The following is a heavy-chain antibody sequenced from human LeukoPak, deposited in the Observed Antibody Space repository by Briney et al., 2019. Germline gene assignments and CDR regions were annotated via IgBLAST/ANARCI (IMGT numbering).Heavy chain of an antibody. CDR2: INAYNGNT. J-gene: IGHJ5*02. CDR3: ARGAEYCSGGSCYWDWFDP. CDR1: GYTFTSYG. Sequence: GASVKVSCKASGYTFTSYGISWVRQAPGQGLEWMGWINAYNGNTNYAQKLQGRVTMTTDTSTSTAYMELRSLRSDDTAVYYCARGAEYCSGGSCYWDWFDPWGQGTLVTVSS. V-gene: IGHV1-18*01. D-gene: IGHD2-15*01.